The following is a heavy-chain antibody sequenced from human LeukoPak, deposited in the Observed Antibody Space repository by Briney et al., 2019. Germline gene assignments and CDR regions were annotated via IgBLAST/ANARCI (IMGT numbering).Heavy chain of an antibody. CDR3: ARFRNFVSDI. CDR1: GASISSYY. CDR2: IYYSGNT. J-gene: IGHJ3*02. V-gene: IGHV4-59*12. D-gene: IGHD6-6*01. Sequence: SETLSLTCTVSGASISSYYWNWIRQPPGKGLEWIGYIYYSGNTNYNPSLKSRVTMSVDTSKNQFSLKVTSVTAADTAAYYCARFRNFVSDIRGQGTMVTVSS.